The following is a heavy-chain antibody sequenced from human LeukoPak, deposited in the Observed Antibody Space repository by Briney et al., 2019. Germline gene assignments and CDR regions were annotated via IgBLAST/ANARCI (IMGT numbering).Heavy chain of an antibody. CDR1: GYTFTSYG. Sequence: ASVKVSCKASGYTFTSYGISWVRQAPGQGLEWMGWINPNSGGTNYAQKFQGRVTMTRDTSISTAYMELSRLRSDDTAVYYCASDLSDDSSGYCFDYWGQGTLVTVSS. D-gene: IGHD3-22*01. CDR3: ASDLSDDSSGYCFDY. CDR2: INPNSGGT. V-gene: IGHV1-2*02. J-gene: IGHJ4*02.